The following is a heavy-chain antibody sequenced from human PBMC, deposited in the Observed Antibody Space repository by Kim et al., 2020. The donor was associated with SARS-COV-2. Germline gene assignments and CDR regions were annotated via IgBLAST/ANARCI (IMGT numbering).Heavy chain of an antibody. V-gene: IGHV4-31*03. CDR1: GGSISSGGYY. D-gene: IGHD6-13*01. Sequence: SETLSLTCTVSGGSISSGGYYWSWIRQHPGKGLEWIGYIYYSGSTYYNPSLKSRVTISVDTSKNQFSLKLSSVTAADTAVYYCARDDQGIAAAGTDGMDVWGQGTTVTVSS. CDR2: IYYSGST. CDR3: ARDDQGIAAAGTDGMDV. J-gene: IGHJ6*02.